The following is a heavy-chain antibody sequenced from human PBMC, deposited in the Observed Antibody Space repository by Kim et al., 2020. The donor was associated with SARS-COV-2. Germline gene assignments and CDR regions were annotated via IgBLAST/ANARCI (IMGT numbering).Heavy chain of an antibody. J-gene: IGHJ6*02. CDR2: IKVDGSEK. Sequence: GGSLRLSCAASGFTFSSYWMSWVRQAPGKGLEWVANIKVDGSEKYYVNSVKGRFTISRDNAKNSLYLQMNSLRVEDTAVYYCVREGWELLGQTDYYYGMDVWGQGTTVTVSS. CDR3: VREGWELLGQTDYYYGMDV. CDR1: GFTFSSYW. V-gene: IGHV3-7*01. D-gene: IGHD1-26*01.